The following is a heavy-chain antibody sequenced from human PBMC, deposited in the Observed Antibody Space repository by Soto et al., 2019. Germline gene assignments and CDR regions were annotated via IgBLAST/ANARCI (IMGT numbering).Heavy chain of an antibody. CDR3: ARGGSWGSYRVDY. D-gene: IGHD3-16*02. CDR1: GGTFSSYT. CDR2: IIPILGIA. Sequence: QVQLVQSGAEVKKPGSSVKVSCKASGGTFSSYTISWVRQAPGQGLEWMGRIIPILGIANYAQKFQGRVTITADKSTSTAYMELSSLRSEDTAVYYCARGGSWGSYRVDYWGQGTLVTVSS. V-gene: IGHV1-69*02. J-gene: IGHJ4*02.